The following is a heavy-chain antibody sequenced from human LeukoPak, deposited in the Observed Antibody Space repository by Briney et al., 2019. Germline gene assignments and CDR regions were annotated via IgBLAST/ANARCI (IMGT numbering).Heavy chain of an antibody. CDR1: GGSITNYY. CDR3: AREPLLWFGEARPPDY. V-gene: IGHV4-59*01. J-gene: IGHJ4*02. D-gene: IGHD3-10*01. Sequence: SETLSLTCTVSGGSITNYYWTWIRQPPGKGLEWIGYIHYSGSTNYNPSLKSRVTISVDTSKNQFSLKLSSVTAADTAVYYCAREPLLWFGEARPPDYWGQGTLVTVSS. CDR2: IHYSGST.